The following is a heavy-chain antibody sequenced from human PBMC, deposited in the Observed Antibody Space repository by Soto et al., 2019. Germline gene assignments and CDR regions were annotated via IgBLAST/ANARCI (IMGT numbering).Heavy chain of an antibody. CDR1: GYTFTGYY. J-gene: IGHJ6*02. CDR3: ARAGLSSGWLPLSYYYGMDV. Sequence: GASVKVCCKASGYTFTGYYMHWVRQAPGQGLEWMGWINPNSGGTNYAQKFQGWVTMTRDTSISTAYMELSRLRSDDTAVYYCARAGLSSGWLPLSYYYGMDVWGQGTTVIVSS. D-gene: IGHD6-19*01. V-gene: IGHV1-2*04. CDR2: INPNSGGT.